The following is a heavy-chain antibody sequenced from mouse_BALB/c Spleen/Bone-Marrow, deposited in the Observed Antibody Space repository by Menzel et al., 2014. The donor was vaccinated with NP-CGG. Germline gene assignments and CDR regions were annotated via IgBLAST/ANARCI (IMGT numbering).Heavy chain of an antibody. CDR2: ISNGGGST. J-gene: IGHJ4*01. CDR1: GFTFSSYT. V-gene: IGHV5-12-2*01. D-gene: IGHD3-1*01. Sequence: EVKLMESGGGLVQPGGPLKLSCAAPGFTFSSYTVSWVRQTPEKRLEWVAYISNGGGSTYYPDTVKGRFTISRDNAKNTLYLQMSSLKSEDTAMYYCARQLGLRWAMDYWGQGTSVTVSS. CDR3: ARQLGLRWAMDY.